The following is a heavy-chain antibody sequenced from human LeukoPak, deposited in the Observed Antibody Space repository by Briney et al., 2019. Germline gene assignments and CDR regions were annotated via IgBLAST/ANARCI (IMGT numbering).Heavy chain of an antibody. Sequence: GGSLKISWKGSGYSFNTYWIGWVRPMPGKGLEWRGIIYPGDSDARYSPSFQGQVTISAEKSISTAYLQWSSLKASDTAMYYCARQMVRGDPYLDYWGQGTLVTVSS. D-gene: IGHD3-10*01. CDR1: GYSFNTYW. J-gene: IGHJ4*02. CDR2: IYPGDSDA. V-gene: IGHV5-51*01. CDR3: ARQMVRGDPYLDY.